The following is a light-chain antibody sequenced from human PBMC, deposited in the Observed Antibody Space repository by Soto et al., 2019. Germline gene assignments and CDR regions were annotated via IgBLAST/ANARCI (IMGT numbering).Light chain of an antibody. CDR1: SSDVGGYNY. J-gene: IGLJ1*01. V-gene: IGLV2-14*01. Sequence: QSALTQPASVSGSHGQSVTISCTGTSSDVGGYNYVSWYQQHPGKAPKLMIYEVSDRPSGVSNRFSGSKSGNTASLTISGLQAEDEADYYCSSYTSSSILVFGTGTKVTVL. CDR3: SSYTSSSILV. CDR2: EVS.